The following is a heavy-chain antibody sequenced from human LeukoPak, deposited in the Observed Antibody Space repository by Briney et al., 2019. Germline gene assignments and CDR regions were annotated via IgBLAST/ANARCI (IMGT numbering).Heavy chain of an antibody. D-gene: IGHD2-2*02. CDR2: IYYSGST. CDR3: ARRMSVVVPAAIGGGGFGFDY. V-gene: IGHV4-39*01. CDR1: GGSISSSSYY. Sequence: PSETLSLTCTVSGGSISSSSYYWGWIRQPPGKGLEWIGSIYYSGSTYYNPSLKSRVTISVDTSKNQFSLKLSSVTAADTAVYYCARRMSVVVPAAIGGGGFGFDYWGQGTLVTVSS. J-gene: IGHJ4*02.